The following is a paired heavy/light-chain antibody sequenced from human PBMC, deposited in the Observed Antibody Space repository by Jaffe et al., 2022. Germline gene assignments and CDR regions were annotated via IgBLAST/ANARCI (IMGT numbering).Heavy chain of an antibody. CDR1: GYSISSGYY. Sequence: QVQLQESGPGLVKPSETLSLTCAVSGYSISSGYYWGWIRQPPGKGLEWIGSIYHSGSTYYNPSLKSRVTISVDTSKNQFSLKLSSVTAADTAVYYCARHLPPVATIPNWFDPWGQGTLVTVSS. V-gene: IGHV4-38-2*01. CDR3: ARHLPPVATIPNWFDP. J-gene: IGHJ5*02. CDR2: IYHSGST. D-gene: IGHD5-12*01.
Light chain of an antibody. CDR2: GAS. CDR1: QSVSSN. CDR3: QQYNNWQNT. V-gene: IGKV3-15*01. Sequence: EIVMTQSPATLSVSPGERATLSCRASQSVSSNLAWYQQKPGQAPRLLIYGASTRATGIPARFSGSGSGTEFTLTISSLQSEDFAVYYCQQYNNWQNTFGQGTRLEIK. J-gene: IGKJ5*01.